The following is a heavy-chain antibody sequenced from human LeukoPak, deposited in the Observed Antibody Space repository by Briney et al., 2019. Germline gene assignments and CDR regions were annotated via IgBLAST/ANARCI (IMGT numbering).Heavy chain of an antibody. V-gene: IGHV3-7*01. Sequence: GGSLRLSCGASGFSFSSYWMSWVRQAPGTGLEWVANIKQDGSKEYYVDSVKGRFTISRDNAKNSLSLQMNSLRAEDTAVYYCARDEGYCSSTSCYFYYFDYWGQGTLVTVSS. CDR3: ARDEGYCSSTSCYFYYFDY. J-gene: IGHJ4*02. D-gene: IGHD2-2*01. CDR1: GFSFSSYW. CDR2: IKQDGSKE.